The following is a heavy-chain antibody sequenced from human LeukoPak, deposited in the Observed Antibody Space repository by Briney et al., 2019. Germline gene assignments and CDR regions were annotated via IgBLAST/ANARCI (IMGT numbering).Heavy chain of an antibody. D-gene: IGHD1-26*01. V-gene: IGHV7-4-1*02. Sequence: GSVRVSCKASGYTFTSYAMNWVRQAPGQGLEWMGWINTNTGNPTYAQGFTGRFVFSLDTSVSTAYLQISSLKAEDTAVYYCARGPLGIVGAPDYWGQGTLVTASS. CDR1: GYTFTSYA. CDR2: INTNTGNP. CDR3: ARGPLGIVGAPDY. J-gene: IGHJ4*02.